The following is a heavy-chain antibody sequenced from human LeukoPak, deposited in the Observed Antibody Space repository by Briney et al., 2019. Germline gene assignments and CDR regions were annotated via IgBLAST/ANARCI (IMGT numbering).Heavy chain of an antibody. CDR3: ARDTCGCGSGWHLYWYFDL. V-gene: IGHV3-64*01. J-gene: IGHJ2*01. Sequence: PGRSLRLSCAASGFTFSSYGMHWVRQAPGKELEYVSAISSNGGSIHYANSVKGRFTISRDNSKNTLYLQMDSLRAEDMAVYYCARDTCGCGSGWHLYWYFDLWGRGTLVTVSS. D-gene: IGHD6-19*01. CDR2: ISSNGGSI. CDR1: GFTFSSYG.